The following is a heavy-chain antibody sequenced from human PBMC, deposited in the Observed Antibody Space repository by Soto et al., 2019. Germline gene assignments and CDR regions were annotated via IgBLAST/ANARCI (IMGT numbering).Heavy chain of an antibody. J-gene: IGHJ5*02. CDR3: ARDRGSNVAARPRWFDP. Sequence: GGSLRLSCAASGFTFSNACMSWVRQAPGKGLEWVSSISSSSSYIYYADSVKGRFTISRDNAKNSLYLQMNSLRAEDTAVYYCARDRGSNVAARPRWFDPWGQGTLVTVSS. V-gene: IGHV3-21*01. CDR1: GFTFSNAC. D-gene: IGHD6-6*01. CDR2: ISSSSSYI.